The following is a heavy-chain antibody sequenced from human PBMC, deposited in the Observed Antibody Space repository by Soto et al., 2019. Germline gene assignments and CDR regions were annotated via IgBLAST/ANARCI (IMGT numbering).Heavy chain of an antibody. CDR2: IYYTGSA. V-gene: IGHV4-31*03. CDR3: ARLYSNNFLLTAY. Sequence: SETLSLTCTVSGGSISSGGYYWSWIRQHPGRGLEWIGYIYYTGSAYYNPSLESRVTISVDTSKNQFSLKLSSVTAADTAVYYCARLYSNNFLLTAYWGQGTLVTVSS. CDR1: GGSISSGGYY. D-gene: IGHD4-4*01. J-gene: IGHJ4*02.